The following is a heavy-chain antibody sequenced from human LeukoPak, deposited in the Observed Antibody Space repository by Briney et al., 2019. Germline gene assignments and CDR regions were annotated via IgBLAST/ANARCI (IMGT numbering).Heavy chain of an antibody. CDR1: GDSISGNHY. D-gene: IGHD3-10*01. CDR3: ARESATSGSTD. CDR2: IFTSGNS. J-gene: IGHJ4*02. V-gene: IGHV4-61*02. Sequence: SQTLSLTCTVSGDSISGNHYWNWIRQPAGKGLEWIGRIFTSGNSNYNPSLTSRVTISLDTSKDQFSLRLSSVTAADTAFYYCARESATSGSTDWGQGTLVTVSS.